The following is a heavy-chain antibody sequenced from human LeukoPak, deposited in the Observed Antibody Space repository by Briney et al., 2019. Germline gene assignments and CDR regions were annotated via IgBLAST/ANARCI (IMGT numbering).Heavy chain of an antibody. D-gene: IGHD3-22*01. CDR2: IYTSGST. CDR1: GGSISSYY. CDR3: ARDMGYDSSGSHELFDY. V-gene: IGHV4-4*07. J-gene: IGHJ4*02. Sequence: PSETLSLTCTVSGGSISSYYWSWIRQPAGKGLEWIGRIYTSGSTNYNPSLKSRVTMSVDTSKNQFSLKLSSVTAADTAVYYCARDMGYDSSGSHELFDYWGQGTLVTVSS.